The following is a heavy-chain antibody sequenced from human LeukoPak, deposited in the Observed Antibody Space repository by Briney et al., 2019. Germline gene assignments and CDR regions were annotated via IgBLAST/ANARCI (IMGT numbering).Heavy chain of an antibody. J-gene: IGHJ4*02. CDR1: GYTFSSYS. CDR3: ARVDTAMDFDY. D-gene: IGHD5-18*01. Sequence: PGGSLRLSCAASGYTFSSYSMNWARQAPGKGLEWVSSISSSSSYIYYADSVKGRFTISRDNAKNSLYLQMNSLRAEDTAVYYCARVDTAMDFDYWGQGTLVTVSS. CDR2: ISSSSSYI. V-gene: IGHV3-21*01.